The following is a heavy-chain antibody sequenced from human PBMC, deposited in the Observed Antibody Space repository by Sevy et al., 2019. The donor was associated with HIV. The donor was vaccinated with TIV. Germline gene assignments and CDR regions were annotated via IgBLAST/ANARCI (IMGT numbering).Heavy chain of an antibody. V-gene: IGHV3-23*01. D-gene: IGHD3-22*01. J-gene: IGHJ3*02. CDR1: GITFKNYA. Sequence: GGSLRLSCAASGITFKNYAMNWVRQAPGKGLEWVSCISGSGGNTYYADSVKGRFTISRDNSKNTLYLQMNSLRAEDTAVYSCAKDYYDGSGYYPQGAFDIWGQGTMVTVSS. CDR2: ISGSGGNT. CDR3: AKDYYDGSGYYPQGAFDI.